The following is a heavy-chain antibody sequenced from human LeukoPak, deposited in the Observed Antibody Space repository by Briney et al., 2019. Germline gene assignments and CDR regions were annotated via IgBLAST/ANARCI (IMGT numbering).Heavy chain of an antibody. Sequence: ASVKVSCKASGYTFTSYDINWVRQATGQGLEWVGWMNPNSGNTGYAQKFQGRVTITRNTSISTAYMELSSLRSEDTAVYYCARGLFWSGYLYYFDYWGQGTLVTVSS. CDR2: MNPNSGNT. CDR1: GYTFTSYD. V-gene: IGHV1-8*03. J-gene: IGHJ4*02. D-gene: IGHD3-3*01. CDR3: ARGLFWSGYLYYFDY.